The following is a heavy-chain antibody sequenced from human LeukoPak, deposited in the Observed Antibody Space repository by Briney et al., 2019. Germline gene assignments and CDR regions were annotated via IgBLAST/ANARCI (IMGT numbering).Heavy chain of an antibody. J-gene: IGHJ4*02. CDR2: ISAYNGNT. D-gene: IGHD2-2*01. Sequence: GASVKVSCKASGYTFTSYGTSWVRQAPGQGLEWMGWISAYNGNTNYAQKLQDKVTMTTDTSTSTAYMELRSLRSDDTAVYYCARETLGCCSSTSCPAPFDYWGQGTLVTVSS. CDR3: ARETLGCCSSTSCPAPFDY. CDR1: GYTFTSYG. V-gene: IGHV1-18*01.